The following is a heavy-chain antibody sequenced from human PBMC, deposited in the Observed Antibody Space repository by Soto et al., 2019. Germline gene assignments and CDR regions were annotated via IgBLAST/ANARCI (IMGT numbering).Heavy chain of an antibody. J-gene: IGHJ4*02. Sequence: PSETLSLTCAVSGGSISSGGYSWSWIRQPPGKGLEWIGYIYHSGSTYYNPSLKSRVTISVDRSKNQFSLKLSSVTAADTDVYYCARAKGVVPAALSYWGQGTLVTVSS. D-gene: IGHD2-2*01. CDR2: IYHSGST. CDR1: GGSISSGGYS. CDR3: ARAKGVVPAALSY. V-gene: IGHV4-30-2*01.